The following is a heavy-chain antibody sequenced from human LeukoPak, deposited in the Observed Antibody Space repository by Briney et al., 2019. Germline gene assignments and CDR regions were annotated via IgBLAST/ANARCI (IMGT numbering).Heavy chain of an antibody. D-gene: IGHD6-13*01. CDR1: GFTFSSYG. V-gene: IGHV3-33*01. J-gene: IGHJ6*02. Sequence: PGGSLRLSCAASGFTFSSYGMHWVRQAPGKGLEWVAVIWYDGSNKYYADSVKGRFTISRDNSKNTLYLQINSLRAEDTAVYYCARDKDQQLVLGGMDVWGQGTTVTVSS. CDR3: ARDKDQQLVLGGMDV. CDR2: IWYDGSNK.